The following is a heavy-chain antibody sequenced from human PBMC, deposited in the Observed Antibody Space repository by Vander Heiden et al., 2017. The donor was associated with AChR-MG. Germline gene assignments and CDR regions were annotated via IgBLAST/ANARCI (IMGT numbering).Heavy chain of an antibody. Sequence: QVQLVESGGGVVQPGGSLRLTCAACGFTFSSFGMRWVPRARGKGLEWVAFIRYDGSGKYYADSVKGRFTIPRDNFKNTLYLQMNSLRAEDTAVYYCAKDETPYNNGWYPFDYWGQGTLVTVSS. V-gene: IGHV3-30*02. CDR2: IRYDGSGK. D-gene: IGHD6-19*01. CDR1: GFTFSSFG. CDR3: AKDETPYNNGWYPFDY. J-gene: IGHJ4*02.